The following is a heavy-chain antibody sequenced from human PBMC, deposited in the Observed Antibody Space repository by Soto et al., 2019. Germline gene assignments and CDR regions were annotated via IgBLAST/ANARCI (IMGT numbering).Heavy chain of an antibody. D-gene: IGHD6-19*01. CDR2: ISAYNGNT. Sequence: ASVKVSCKASGYTFTSYAMHWVRQAPGQRLEWMGWISAYNGNTNYAQKLQGRVTMTRDTSTSTAYMELRSLRSDDTAVYYCARGSSGSEPPFDYWGQGTLVTVSS. V-gene: IGHV1-18*01. CDR1: GYTFTSYA. J-gene: IGHJ4*02. CDR3: ARGSSGSEPPFDY.